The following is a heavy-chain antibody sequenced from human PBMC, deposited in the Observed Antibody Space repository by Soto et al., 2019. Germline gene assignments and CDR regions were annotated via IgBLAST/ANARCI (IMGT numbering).Heavy chain of an antibody. J-gene: IGHJ6*03. V-gene: IGHV1-69*02. CDR2: IIPILGIA. Sequence: QVQLVQSGAEVKKPGSSVKVSCKASGGTFSSYTISWVRQAPGQGLEWMGRIIPILGIANYAQKFQGRVTITADKSTSTAYMELSSLRYEGTAVYYCARMTGLNRYYMDVWGKGTTVTVSS. CDR1: GGTFSSYT. CDR3: ARMTGLNRYYMDV.